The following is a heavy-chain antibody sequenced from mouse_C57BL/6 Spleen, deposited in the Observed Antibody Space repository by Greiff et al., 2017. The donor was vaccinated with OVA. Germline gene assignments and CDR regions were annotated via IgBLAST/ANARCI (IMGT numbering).Heavy chain of an antibody. CDR3: ARDYNYDEWFAY. V-gene: IGHV1-42*01. CDR1: GYSFTGYY. J-gene: IGHJ3*01. CDR2: INPSTGGT. Sequence: DVKLQESGPELVKPGASVKISCKASGYSFTGYYMNWVKQSTEKSLEWIGEINPSTGGTNYNQKFKAKATLTVDKSSSTAYMQLKSLTSEDSAVYYCARDYNYDEWFAYWGQGTLVTVSA. D-gene: IGHD2-12*01.